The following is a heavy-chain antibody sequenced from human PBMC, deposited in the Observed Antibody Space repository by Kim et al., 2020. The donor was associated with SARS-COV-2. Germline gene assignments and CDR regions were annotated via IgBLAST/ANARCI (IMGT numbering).Heavy chain of an antibody. CDR1: GYSFTSYW. V-gene: IGHV5-10-1*01. Sequence: GESLKISCKGSGYSFTSYWISWVRQMPGKGLEWMGRIDPSDSYTNYSPSFQGHVTISADKSISTGYLPWSSLKASDSAMYYCARLVWAKWYWDDAFDIWGQGTMVTVSS. J-gene: IGHJ3*02. CDR3: ARLVWAKWYWDDAFDI. D-gene: IGHD2-8*02. CDR2: IDPSDSYT.